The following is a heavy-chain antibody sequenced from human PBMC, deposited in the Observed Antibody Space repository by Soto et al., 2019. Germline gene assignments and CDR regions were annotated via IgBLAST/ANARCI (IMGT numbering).Heavy chain of an antibody. V-gene: IGHV3-33*01. CDR1: GFTFSSYG. Sequence: PGGSLRLSCAASGFTFSSYGMHWVRQAPGKGLEWVAVIWYDGSNKYYADSVKGRFTISRDNSKNTLYLQMNSLRAEDTAVYYCARGRAWKVDTARYGMDVWGQGTTVTVSS. CDR3: ARGRAWKVDTARYGMDV. J-gene: IGHJ6*02. D-gene: IGHD5-18*01. CDR2: IWYDGSNK.